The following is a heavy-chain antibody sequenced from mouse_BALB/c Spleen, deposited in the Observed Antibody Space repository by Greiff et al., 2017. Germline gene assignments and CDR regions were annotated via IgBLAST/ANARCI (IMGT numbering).Heavy chain of an antibody. CDR1: GYSFTGYN. CDR3: AREGYDEGGFDY. Sequence: VQLKQSGPELGKPGASVKISCKASGYSFTGYNMYWVKQSHRKSLEWIGYIDPYNGGTSYNQKSKGKATLTVDKSSSTAYMHLNSLTSEDSAIYYCAREGYDEGGFDYWGQGTTLTVSS. CDR2: IDPYNGGT. J-gene: IGHJ2*01. D-gene: IGHD2-2*01. V-gene: IGHV1S135*01.